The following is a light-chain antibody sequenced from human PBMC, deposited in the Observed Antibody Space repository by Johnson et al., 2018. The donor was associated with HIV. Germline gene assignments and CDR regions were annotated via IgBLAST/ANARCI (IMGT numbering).Light chain of an antibody. Sequence: SVLTQPPSVSAAPGQKVSISCSGNSCDIGNNYVSSHQQLPGTAPKLLIYDTKKRPSGLPDRISGSKSGTSATLGITGLQTGDEADYYCGTWDSRLSAVHVFGTGTKVTVL. CDR2: DTK. CDR3: GTWDSRLSAVHV. J-gene: IGLJ1*01. CDR1: SCDIGNNY. V-gene: IGLV1-51*01.